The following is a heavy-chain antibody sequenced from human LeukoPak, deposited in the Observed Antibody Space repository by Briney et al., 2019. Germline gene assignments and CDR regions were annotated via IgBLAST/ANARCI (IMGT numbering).Heavy chain of an antibody. Sequence: GGSLKLSCAASGFTFSGSAMHWVRQASGKGLEWVGRIRSKANSYATAYAASVKGRFTISRDDSKNTAYLQMNSLKTEDTAVYYCTIGRDGYNWEGYWGQGALVTVSS. CDR2: IRSKANSYAT. CDR3: TIGRDGYNWEGY. D-gene: IGHD5-24*01. V-gene: IGHV3-73*01. CDR1: GFTFSGSA. J-gene: IGHJ4*02.